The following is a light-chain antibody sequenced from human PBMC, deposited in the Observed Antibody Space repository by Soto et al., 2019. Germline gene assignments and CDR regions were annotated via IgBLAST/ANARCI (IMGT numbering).Light chain of an antibody. J-gene: IGLJ1*01. CDR2: EVS. CDR1: SSDIGGYKY. CDR3: SSYTTSSTLV. Sequence: QSVLTQPASVSGSLGQSISISCTGTSSDIGGYKYVSWYQQHPGKAPKLIIFEVSNRPSGVSDRFSGSKSDNTASLTISGLQAEDEADYYCSSYTTSSTLVFGTGTKVTVL. V-gene: IGLV2-14*01.